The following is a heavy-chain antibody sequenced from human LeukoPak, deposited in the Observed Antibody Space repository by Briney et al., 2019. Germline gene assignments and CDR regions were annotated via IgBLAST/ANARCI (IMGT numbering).Heavy chain of an antibody. D-gene: IGHD3-10*01. CDR2: ISGDNGNT. CDR3: ARSSSGTYHY. CDR1: GYNFPSYT. Sequence: GASVKVSCKPSGYNFPSYTMHWLRQAPGQSPEWMGSISGDNGNTRYSEKFQDRVTFTRNTSASSAYMELSSLRFEDTAVYYCARSSSGTYHYWGQGTLVTVSS. J-gene: IGHJ4*02. V-gene: IGHV1-3*01.